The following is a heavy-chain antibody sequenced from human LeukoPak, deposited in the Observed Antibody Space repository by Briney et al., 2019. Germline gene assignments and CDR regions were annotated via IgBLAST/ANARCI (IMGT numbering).Heavy chain of an antibody. CDR2: ISNSGTTI. D-gene: IGHD5-18*01. CDR1: GFTFNDYQ. Sequence: GGSLRLSCAASGFTFNDYQMSWIRQAPGKGPEWVSYISNSGTTIFYADSVRGRFTVSRDNARNSLLLQMDYLSAEDTAVYYCARGGYSSSFDYWGQGALVTVSS. V-gene: IGHV3-11*01. J-gene: IGHJ4*01. CDR3: ARGGYSSSFDY.